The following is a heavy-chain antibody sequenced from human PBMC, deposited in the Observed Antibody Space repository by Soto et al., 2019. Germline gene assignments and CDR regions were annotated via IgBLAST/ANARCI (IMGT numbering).Heavy chain of an antibody. CDR3: ARHPSLKYCSGGSCYFDY. CDR1: GGSIISSGYY. CDR2: LYYSGST. V-gene: IGHV4-39*01. D-gene: IGHD2-15*01. J-gene: IGHJ4*02. Sequence: SETLSLTCTVSGGSIISSGYYWGWIRQPPGKGLEWIGSLYYSGSTYYNPSLKSRVTISVDTSKNQFSLKLSSVTAADTAVYYCARHPSLKYCSGGSCYFDYWGQGTMVTVSS.